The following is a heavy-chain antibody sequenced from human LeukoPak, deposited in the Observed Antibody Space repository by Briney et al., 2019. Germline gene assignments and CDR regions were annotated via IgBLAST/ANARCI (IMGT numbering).Heavy chain of an antibody. Sequence: SETLSLTCTVSGGSISSYYWSWLRQPPGKGLEWIGYIYYSGSTNYNPSLKSRVTISVDTSKNQFSLKLSSVTAADTAVYYCARGVLWFGELLLDHPFDPWGQGTLVTVSS. J-gene: IGHJ5*02. CDR2: IYYSGST. V-gene: IGHV4-59*01. D-gene: IGHD3-10*01. CDR3: ARGVLWFGELLLDHPFDP. CDR1: GGSISSYY.